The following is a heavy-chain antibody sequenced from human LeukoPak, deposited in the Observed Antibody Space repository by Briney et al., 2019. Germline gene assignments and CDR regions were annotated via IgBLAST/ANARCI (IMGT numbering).Heavy chain of an antibody. J-gene: IGHJ4*02. CDR3: ARDMVRGVIIDY. CDR2: ISSSGSTI. D-gene: IGHD3-10*01. CDR1: GFTFSSYA. V-gene: IGHV3-48*03. Sequence: GGSLRLSCAASGFTFSSYAMSWVRQAPGKGLEWVSYISSSGSTIYYADSVKGRFTISRDNAKNSLYLQMNSLRAEDTAVYYCARDMVRGVIIDYWGQGTLVTVSS.